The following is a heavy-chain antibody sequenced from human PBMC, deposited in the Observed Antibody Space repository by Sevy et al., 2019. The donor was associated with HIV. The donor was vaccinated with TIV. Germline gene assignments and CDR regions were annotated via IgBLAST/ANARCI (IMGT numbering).Heavy chain of an antibody. CDR2: TRNKANSYTT. CDR3: AADRGGY. D-gene: IGHD3-22*01. Sequence: GGSLRLSCAASGFTFSDHYMDWVRQAPGKGLEWVGRTRNKANSYTTEYAVTVKSRFTISRDDSKNSLYLQMNSLKTEDTAVYYCAADRGGYWGQGTLVTVSS. CDR1: GFTFSDHY. J-gene: IGHJ4*02. V-gene: IGHV3-72*01.